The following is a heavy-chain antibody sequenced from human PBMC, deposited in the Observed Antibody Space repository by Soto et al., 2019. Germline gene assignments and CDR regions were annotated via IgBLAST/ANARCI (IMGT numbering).Heavy chain of an antibody. Sequence: SETLSLTCTVSGGSISSYYWSWIRQPPGKGLEWIGYIYYSGSTNYNPSLKSRVTISVDTSKNQFSLKLSSVTAADTAVYYCARGSWTAAAASDYWGQGTLVTVSS. D-gene: IGHD6-13*01. V-gene: IGHV4-59*01. CDR2: IYYSGST. J-gene: IGHJ4*02. CDR3: ARGSWTAAAASDY. CDR1: GGSISSYY.